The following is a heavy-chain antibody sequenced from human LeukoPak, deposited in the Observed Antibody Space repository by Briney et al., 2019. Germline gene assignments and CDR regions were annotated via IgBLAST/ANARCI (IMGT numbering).Heavy chain of an antibody. Sequence: SETLSPTCTVSGGSISSYYWSWIRQPPGKGLEWIGYIYTSGSTNYNPSLKSRVTISVDTSKNQFSLKLSSVTAADTAVYYCARFRGSPHGINYYYYYMDVWGKGTTVTVSS. CDR3: ARFRGSPHGINYYYYYMDV. CDR1: GGSISSYY. V-gene: IGHV4-4*09. CDR2: IYTSGST. D-gene: IGHD1-14*01. J-gene: IGHJ6*03.